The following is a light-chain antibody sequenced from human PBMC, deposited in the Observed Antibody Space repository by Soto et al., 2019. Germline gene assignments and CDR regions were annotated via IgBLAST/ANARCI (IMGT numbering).Light chain of an antibody. CDR3: QQYGSPPYT. CDR1: QSLSSMS. CDR2: GAS. V-gene: IGKV3-20*01. Sequence: EIVLTQSPGTLSLSRGERATLSCRASQSLSSMSLACYQQKPGQAPRHLIYGASSRATGIPDRFRGSESGTDATLTSSRREPEDVAVHYGQQYGSPPYTFGQGTKLEIK. J-gene: IGKJ2*01.